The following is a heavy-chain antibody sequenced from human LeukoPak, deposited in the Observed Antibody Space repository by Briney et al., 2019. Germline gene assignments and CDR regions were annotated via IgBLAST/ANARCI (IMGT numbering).Heavy chain of an antibody. V-gene: IGHV3-30*04. J-gene: IGHJ4*02. CDR2: ISYDGSNK. D-gene: IGHD6-13*01. Sequence: GGSLRLSCAASGFTFDDYAMHWVRQAPGKGLEWVAIISYDGSNKYYADSVKGRFTISRDNSKNTLYLQMNSLRAEDTAVYYCARDTDSWYFDYWGQGTLVTVSS. CDR1: GFTFDDYA. CDR3: ARDTDSWYFDY.